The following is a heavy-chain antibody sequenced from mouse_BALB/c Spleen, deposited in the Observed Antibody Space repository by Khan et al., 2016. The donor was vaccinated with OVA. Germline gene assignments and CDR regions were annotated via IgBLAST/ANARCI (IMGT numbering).Heavy chain of an antibody. D-gene: IGHD1-1*02. Sequence: QIQLVQSGPELKKPGETVKISCKASGYSFTNYGMNWVRQAPGKGLKWMGWINTYTGEPTYADDFKGRFAFSLETTASTAYLQINNLKNEDTATYFCASGGCGYFDGWGAGTTVTVSS. V-gene: IGHV9-3-1*01. CDR1: GYSFTNYG. CDR2: INTYTGEP. J-gene: IGHJ1*01. CDR3: ASGGCGYFDG.